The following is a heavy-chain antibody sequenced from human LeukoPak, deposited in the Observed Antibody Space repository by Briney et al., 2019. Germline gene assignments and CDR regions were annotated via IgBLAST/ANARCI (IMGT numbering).Heavy chain of an antibody. J-gene: IGHJ4*02. CDR3: ARRGNYGSGTQEY. CDR1: GFTFSSYW. V-gene: IGHV3-7*03. D-gene: IGHD3-10*01. Sequence: HPGRSLRLSCAASGFTFSSYWMTWVRQAPGKGLEWVANIKQDASEKYYVDSVKGRFTISRDNAKNLLYLQMNSLRVQDTALYYCARRGNYGSGTQEYWGQGTLVTVSS. CDR2: IKQDASEK.